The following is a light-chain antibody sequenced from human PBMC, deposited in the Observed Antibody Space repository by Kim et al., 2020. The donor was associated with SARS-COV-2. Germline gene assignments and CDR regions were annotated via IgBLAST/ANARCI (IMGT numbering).Light chain of an antibody. J-gene: IGKJ4*01. CDR1: QSISSY. CDR2: AAY. V-gene: IGKV1-39*01. Sequence: DIQMTQSPSSLSASVGDRVTITCRASQSISSYLNWYQQKPGKAPKLLIYAAYSLQSGVPSRFSGSGSGTDFTLTISSLQPEDFATCYCLKSYSTQALPFGGGTKVDI. CDR3: LKSYSTQALP.